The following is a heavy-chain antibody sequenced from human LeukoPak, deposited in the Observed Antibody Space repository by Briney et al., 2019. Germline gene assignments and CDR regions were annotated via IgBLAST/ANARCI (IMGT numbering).Heavy chain of an antibody. D-gene: IGHD2-15*01. V-gene: IGHV4-34*01. CDR2: INHSGST. CDR3: ARPGGGPIK. CDR1: GGSFSGYY. J-gene: IGHJ4*02. Sequence: SETLSLTCAVYGGSFSGYYWSWIRQPPGKGLEWIGEINHSGSTNYNPSLKSRVTISVDTSKNQFSLKLTSVTAADTAIYYCARPGGGPIKWGQGTLVTVSS.